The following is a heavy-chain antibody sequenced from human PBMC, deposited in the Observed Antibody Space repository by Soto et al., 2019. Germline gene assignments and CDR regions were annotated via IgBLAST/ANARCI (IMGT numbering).Heavy chain of an antibody. D-gene: IGHD2-15*01. V-gene: IGHV4-31*03. Sequence: QVQLQESGPGLVKPSQTLSLTCTVSGGSISSGGYYWSWIRHHPGKGLEWIGYIYYSGSTYYNPSLRRRVTISVDTSKNQFALKLSSVTAADTAVYYCASSPGVAATLFDYWGQGTLVTVSS. J-gene: IGHJ4*02. CDR3: ASSPGVAATLFDY. CDR1: GGSISSGGYY. CDR2: IYYSGST.